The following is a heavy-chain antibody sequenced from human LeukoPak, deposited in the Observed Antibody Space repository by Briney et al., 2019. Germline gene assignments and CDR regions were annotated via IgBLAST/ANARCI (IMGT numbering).Heavy chain of an antibody. V-gene: IGHV3-48*03. D-gene: IGHD3-22*01. CDR3: AREKVRIVVDNWYFDL. CDR2: ISSSGSTI. Sequence: GGSLRLSCAASGFTFSSYEMNWVRQAPGKGLEWVSYISSSGSTIYYADSVKGRFTISRDNAKNSLYPQMNSLRAEDTAVYYCAREKVRIVVDNWYFDLWGRGTLVTVSS. CDR1: GFTFSSYE. J-gene: IGHJ2*01.